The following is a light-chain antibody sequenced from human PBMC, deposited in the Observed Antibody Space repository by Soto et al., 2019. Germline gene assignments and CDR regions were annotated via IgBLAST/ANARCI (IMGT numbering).Light chain of an antibody. Sequence: ELLLAQSPATLSLSPGERPTLSCRASQSVSSYLAWYQQKPGQAPRLLIYDASTRATGIPARFSGSGSGTDFTLTISSLEPEDFAVYYCQQRSNWPPITFGQGTRLE. J-gene: IGKJ5*01. CDR2: DAS. CDR3: QQRSNWPPIT. V-gene: IGKV3-11*01. CDR1: QSVSSY.